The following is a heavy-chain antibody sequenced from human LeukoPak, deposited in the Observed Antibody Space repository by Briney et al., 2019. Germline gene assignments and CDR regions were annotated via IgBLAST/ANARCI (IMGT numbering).Heavy chain of an antibody. D-gene: IGHD1-26*01. CDR3: ARRSGSYDDAFDI. CDR1: GFTFSNYW. CDR2: IKQDGSEK. Sequence: GGSLRLSXAASGFTFSNYWMSWVRQAPGKGLEWVANIKQDGSEKYYVDSVKGRFTISRDNAKNSLYLQMNSLRAEETAVYYCARRSGSYDDAFDIWGQGTMVTVSS. V-gene: IGHV3-7*01. J-gene: IGHJ3*02.